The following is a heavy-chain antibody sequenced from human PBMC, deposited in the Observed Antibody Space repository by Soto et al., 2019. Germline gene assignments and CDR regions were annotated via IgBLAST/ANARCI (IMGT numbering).Heavy chain of an antibody. V-gene: IGHV1-8*02. CDR3: ALYYRSGSYYGWFDS. CDR1: GNTFTSYD. CDR2: MNPNNGNT. Sequence: AASVKVSCKXSGNTFTSYDINWVRQATGQGLEWMGWMNPNNGNTGYAQKFQGRVSMTTNTAISTAYMELSSLGSEDTAVYYCALYYRSGSYYGWFDSWGQGTLVTVSS. J-gene: IGHJ5*01. D-gene: IGHD3-10*01.